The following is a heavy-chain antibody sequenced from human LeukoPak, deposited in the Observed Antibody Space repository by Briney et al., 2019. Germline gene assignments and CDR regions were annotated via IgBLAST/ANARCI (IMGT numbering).Heavy chain of an antibody. D-gene: IGHD3-22*01. CDR2: IYPGDSDT. V-gene: IGHV5-51*01. CDR3: ARREPEGERYDSSGYFFY. J-gene: IGHJ4*02. Sequence: GESLKISCKVSGDSFTSYWIGWVRQMPGKGLGWMGIIYPGDSDTRYSPSFQGQVTISADKSISTAYLQWSNLKASDTAMYYCARREPEGERYDSSGYFFYWGQGTLVTVSS. CDR1: GDSFTSYW.